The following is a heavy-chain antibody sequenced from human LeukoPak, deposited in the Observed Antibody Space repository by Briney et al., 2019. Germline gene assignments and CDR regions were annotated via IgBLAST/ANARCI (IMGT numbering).Heavy chain of an antibody. Sequence: GGSLRLSCAASGFTFSSYAMSWVRQAPGKGLEWVSAISGSGGRTYYADAVRGRFTISRDNSKNTVYVQMNSLRAEDTAVYFCVVVSYCAVDCYDYWGQGTLVTVSS. CDR2: ISGSGGRT. CDR1: GFTFSSYA. D-gene: IGHD2-21*01. CDR3: VVVSYCAVDCYDY. J-gene: IGHJ4*02. V-gene: IGHV3-23*01.